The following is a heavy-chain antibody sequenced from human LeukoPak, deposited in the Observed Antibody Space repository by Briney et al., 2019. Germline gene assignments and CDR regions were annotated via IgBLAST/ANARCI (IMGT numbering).Heavy chain of an antibody. V-gene: IGHV3-48*01. CDR1: GFSLTSFS. CDR2: FSSSGDPI. CDR3: ARDFYYYGSGSYLGPLFDY. D-gene: IGHD3-10*01. Sequence: GGSLRLSCAVSGFSLTSFSVNWVRQAPGKGLEWILYFSSSGDPIYYADSVKGRFTISRDTAKNSVYLQMNSLRVEDTAVYYCARDFYYYGSGSYLGPLFDYWGQGTLVTVSS. J-gene: IGHJ4*02.